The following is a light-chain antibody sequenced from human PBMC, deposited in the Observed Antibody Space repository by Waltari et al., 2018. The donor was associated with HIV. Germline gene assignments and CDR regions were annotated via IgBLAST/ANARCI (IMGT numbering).Light chain of an antibody. CDR2: EVN. CDR1: SSDVGGYNY. Sequence: QSALTQPPSASGSPGQSVTISCTGTSSDVGGYNYVSWYQQHPGKAPKLMIYEVNKRPSGVPYRFSGSKSGNTASRTVSGLQAEDEADYYCSSYAGSNNRVFGGGTKLTVL. V-gene: IGLV2-8*01. J-gene: IGLJ2*01. CDR3: SSYAGSNNRV.